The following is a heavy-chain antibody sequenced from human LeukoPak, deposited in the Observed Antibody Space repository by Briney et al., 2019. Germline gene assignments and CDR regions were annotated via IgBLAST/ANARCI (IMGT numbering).Heavy chain of an antibody. CDR2: INHSGST. D-gene: IGHD1-26*01. Sequence: SETLSLTCAVYGGSFSGYYWSWIRQPPGKGLEWIGEINHSGSTNYNPSLKSRVTISVDTSKNQFSLKLSSVTAADTAVYYCARHGRYYFDYWGQGTLVSVSS. J-gene: IGHJ4*02. CDR1: GGSFSGYY. V-gene: IGHV4-34*01. CDR3: ARHGRYYFDY.